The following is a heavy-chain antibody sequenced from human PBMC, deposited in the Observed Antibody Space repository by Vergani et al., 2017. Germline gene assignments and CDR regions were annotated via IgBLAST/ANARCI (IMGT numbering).Heavy chain of an antibody. Sequence: QVQLVESGGGLVKPGGSLRLSCAASGFSFSDHYMTWIRQAPGKGLEWVSYISNSGNTIEYADSVKGRFSISRDNAKSSLFLQMDSLRAEDTAVYYCARDHRDYTHYPGTFEIWGQGSMVTVSS. J-gene: IGHJ3*02. CDR3: ARDHRDYTHYPGTFEI. CDR1: GFSFSDHY. V-gene: IGHV3-11*01. CDR2: ISNSGNTI. D-gene: IGHD4-11*01.